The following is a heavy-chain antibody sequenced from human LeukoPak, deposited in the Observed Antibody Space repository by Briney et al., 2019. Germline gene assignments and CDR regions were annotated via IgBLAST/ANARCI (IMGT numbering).Heavy chain of an antibody. J-gene: IGHJ4*02. Sequence: SVKVSCKASGGTFSSYAISWVRQAPGEGLEWMGGIIPIFGTANYAQKFQGRVTITADESTSTAYMELSSLRSEDTAVYYCARSRDSNTQSDYWGQGTLVTVSS. V-gene: IGHV1-69*13. D-gene: IGHD2-2*02. CDR1: GGTFSSYA. CDR2: IIPIFGTA. CDR3: ARSRDSNTQSDY.